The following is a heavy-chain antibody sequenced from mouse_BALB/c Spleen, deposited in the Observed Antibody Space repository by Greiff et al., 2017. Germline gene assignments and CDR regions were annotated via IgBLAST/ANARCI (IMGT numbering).Heavy chain of an antibody. V-gene: IGHV14-3*02. J-gene: IGHJ4*01. Sequence: VQLQQSGAELVKPGASVKLSCTASGFNIKDTYMHWVKQRPEQGLEWIGRIDPANGNTKYDPKFQGKATITADTSSNTAYLQLSSLTSEDTAVYYCAKRAAGSYDAMDYWGQGTSVTVSS. CDR1: GFNIKDTY. CDR2: IDPANGNT. CDR3: AKRAAGSYDAMDY. D-gene: IGHD1-1*02.